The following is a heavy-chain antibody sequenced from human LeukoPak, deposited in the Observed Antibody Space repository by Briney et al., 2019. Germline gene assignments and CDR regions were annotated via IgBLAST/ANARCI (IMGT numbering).Heavy chain of an antibody. CDR3: ARYPPGYSSLLDGMAV. Sequence: GGSLRLSCAASGFTVSSNYMSWVRRAPGKGLEWVSVIYSGGSTYYADAVKGRFTISIDNSKNTLYLQMKSLRAEDTAVYYCARYPPGYSSLLDGMAVWGQGTTVTVSS. V-gene: IGHV3-53*01. D-gene: IGHD6-13*01. CDR2: IYSGGST. CDR1: GFTVSSNY. J-gene: IGHJ6*02.